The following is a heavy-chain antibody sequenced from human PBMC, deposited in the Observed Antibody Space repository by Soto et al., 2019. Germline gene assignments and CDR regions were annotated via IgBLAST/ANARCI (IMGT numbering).Heavy chain of an antibody. V-gene: IGHV3-23*01. Sequence: EVQLLESGGGLVQPGGSLRLSCAASGFTFSSYTMSWVRQAPGQGLEWVSVISGSGGGTHYADSVKGRFTISRDNSKNTLYLQMNSLRAEDTAVYYCARLTVTTSDDAFDIWGQGTMVTVSS. D-gene: IGHD4-17*01. CDR1: GFTFSSYT. J-gene: IGHJ3*02. CDR2: ISGSGGGT. CDR3: ARLTVTTSDDAFDI.